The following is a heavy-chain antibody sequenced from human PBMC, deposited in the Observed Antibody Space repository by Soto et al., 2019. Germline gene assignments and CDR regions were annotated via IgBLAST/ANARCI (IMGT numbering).Heavy chain of an antibody. V-gene: IGHV4-4*02. CDR2: IYHSGST. J-gene: IGHJ5*02. D-gene: IGHD1-26*01. CDR3: ARPSREGGWFDP. CDR1: GPSIPSRTW. Sequence: SESLCLTCALAGPSIPSRTWWSWVRQPPGKGLEWIGEIYHSGSTNYNPSLKSRVTISVDTSKNQFSLKLSSVTAADTAVYYCARPSREGGWFDPWGQGTLVS.